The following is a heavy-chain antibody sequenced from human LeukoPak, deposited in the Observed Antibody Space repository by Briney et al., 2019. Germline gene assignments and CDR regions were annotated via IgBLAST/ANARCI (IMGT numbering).Heavy chain of an antibody. CDR2: IYYSGST. J-gene: IGHJ2*01. D-gene: IGHD6-19*01. Sequence: SETLSLTCIVSGGSISSYYWSWIRQPPGKGLEWIGYIYYSGSTNYNPSLKSRVTISVDTSKNQFSLKLSSVTAADTAVYYCARHREWLVIWYFDLWGRGTLVTVSS. CDR3: ARHREWLVIWYFDL. V-gene: IGHV4-59*08. CDR1: GGSISSYY.